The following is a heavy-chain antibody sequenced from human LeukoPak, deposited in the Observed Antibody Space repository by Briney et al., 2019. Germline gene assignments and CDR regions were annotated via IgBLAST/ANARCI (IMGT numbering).Heavy chain of an antibody. D-gene: IGHD3-3*01. V-gene: IGHV5-51*01. CDR3: ARLRYDFWSGVDY. CDR1: GYSFASYW. CDR2: IYPGDSDT. Sequence: PGESLKISCKGSGYSFASYWIGWVRQMPGKGLEWMGIIYPGDSDTRDIPSFQGQVTISADKSISTAYLQWSSLKASDTAMYYCARLRYDFWSGVDYWGQGTLVTVSS. J-gene: IGHJ4*02.